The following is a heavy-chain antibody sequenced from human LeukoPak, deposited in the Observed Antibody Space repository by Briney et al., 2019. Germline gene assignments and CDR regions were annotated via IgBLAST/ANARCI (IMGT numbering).Heavy chain of an antibody. CDR3: ARDFRDGYQLLSLFYNEENWFDP. CDR2: ISAYNGNT. D-gene: IGHD2-2*01. V-gene: IGHV1-18*01. CDR1: GYTFTSYG. Sequence: ASVKVSCNASGYTFTSYGISWVRQAPGQGLEWMGWISAYNGNTNYAQKLQGRVTMTTDTSTSTAYMELRSLRSDDTAVYYCARDFRDGYQLLSLFYNEENWFDPWGQGTLVTVSS. J-gene: IGHJ5*02.